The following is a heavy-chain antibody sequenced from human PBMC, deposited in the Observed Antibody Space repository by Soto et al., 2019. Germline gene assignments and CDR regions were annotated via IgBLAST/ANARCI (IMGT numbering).Heavy chain of an antibody. V-gene: IGHV3-33*01. D-gene: IGHD5-18*01. CDR1: GFTFSSYG. CDR2: IWYDGSNK. Sequence: QVQLVESGGGVVQPGRSLRLSCAASGFTFSSYGMHWVRQAPGKGLEWVAVIWYDGSNKYYADSVKGRFTISRDNSKNTLYMQMNSLRAEDTAVYYCARERRELWFYYDGMDVWGQGTTVTVSS. J-gene: IGHJ6*02. CDR3: ARERRELWFYYDGMDV.